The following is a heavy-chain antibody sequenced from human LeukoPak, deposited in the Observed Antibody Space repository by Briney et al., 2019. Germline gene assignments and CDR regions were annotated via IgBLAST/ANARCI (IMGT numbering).Heavy chain of an antibody. D-gene: IGHD1-26*01. CDR1: GFTFDDYG. CDR2: IKSKRDGGTA. CDR3: ATDLGSGSLFDY. J-gene: IGHJ4*02. V-gene: IGHV3-15*01. Sequence: GGSLRLSCAASGFTFDDYGMSWVRQAPGKGLEWVGRIKSKRDGGTADSAAPVKGRFTISRDDSKNTVYLQMNSLKTEDTAVYYCATDLGSGSLFDYWGQGTLVTVSS.